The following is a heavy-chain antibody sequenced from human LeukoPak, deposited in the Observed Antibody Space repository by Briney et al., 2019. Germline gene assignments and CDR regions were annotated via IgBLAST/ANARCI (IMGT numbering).Heavy chain of an antibody. CDR3: AREEGATPSDAFDF. D-gene: IGHD1-26*01. V-gene: IGHV3-21*01. Sequence: GGSLRLSCAASGFTFSSYSMNWVRQAPGKGLEWVSSISSSSSYIYYADSVKGRFTISRDNVKNSLYLQMNSLRAEDTAVYYCAREEGATPSDAFDFWGQGKMVTVSS. J-gene: IGHJ3*01. CDR1: GFTFSSYS. CDR2: ISSSSSYI.